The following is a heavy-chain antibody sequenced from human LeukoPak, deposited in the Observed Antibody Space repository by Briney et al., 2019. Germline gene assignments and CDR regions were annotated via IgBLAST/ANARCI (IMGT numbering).Heavy chain of an antibody. J-gene: IGHJ5*02. CDR2: ISGSGGST. D-gene: IGHD2-15*01. V-gene: IGHV3-23*01. CDR1: GFTFSSYA. Sequence: PGGSLRLSCAASGFTFSSYAMSWVRQAPGKGLECGSAISGSGGSTYYADSVKGRFTISRDNSKNTLYLQMNSLRAEDTAVYYCAKDPGDIVVVVTAPGRNWFDPWGQGTLVTVSS. CDR3: AKDPGDIVVVVTAPGRNWFDP.